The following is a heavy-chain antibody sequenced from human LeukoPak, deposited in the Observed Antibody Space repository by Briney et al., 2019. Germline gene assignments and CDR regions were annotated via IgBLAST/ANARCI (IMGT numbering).Heavy chain of an antibody. V-gene: IGHV3-9*01. CDR1: GFTFNEYA. J-gene: IGHJ4*02. D-gene: IGHD3-10*01. CDR2: ISCNSDNI. CDR3: TKDKGIINGFYYFDS. Sequence: GGSLRLSCAASGFTFNEYAMHWVRQVPGKGLEGVASISCNSDNIAYADSVMGRFTISRDNAKSSLYLQMNSLRPGDTAFYYCTKDKGIINGFYYFDSWGQGTLVAVSS.